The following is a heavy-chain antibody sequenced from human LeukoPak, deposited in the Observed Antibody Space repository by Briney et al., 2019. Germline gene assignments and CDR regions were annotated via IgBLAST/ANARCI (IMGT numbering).Heavy chain of an antibody. Sequence: SETLSLTCTVSGGSISSYYWSWIRQPPGKGLEWIGYIYYSGSTNYNPSLKSRVTVSVDTSKNQFSLKLSSVTAADTAVYYCARYYDFWSGYYFDYWGQGTLVTVSS. CDR3: ARYYDFWSGYYFDY. J-gene: IGHJ4*02. V-gene: IGHV4-59*01. D-gene: IGHD3-3*01. CDR2: IYYSGST. CDR1: GGSISSYY.